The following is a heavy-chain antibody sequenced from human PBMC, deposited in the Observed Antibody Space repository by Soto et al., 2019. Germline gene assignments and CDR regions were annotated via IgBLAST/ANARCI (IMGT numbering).Heavy chain of an antibody. CDR2: ISSSGDTK. V-gene: IGHV3-48*03. Sequence: VGSLRLSCAASGFTFTSYDMNWVRQAPGKGLEWLSYISSSGDTKNYADSVQGRFTVSRDSAKNSLYLQMNSLRTEDTAVYYCVRGTIVGATFTSWGQGTLVTVSS. D-gene: IGHD1-26*01. CDR1: GFTFTSYD. CDR3: VRGTIVGATFTS. J-gene: IGHJ5*02.